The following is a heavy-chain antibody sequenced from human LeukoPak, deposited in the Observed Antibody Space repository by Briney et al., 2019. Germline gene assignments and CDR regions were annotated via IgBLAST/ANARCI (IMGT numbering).Heavy chain of an antibody. D-gene: IGHD6-19*01. CDR3: ARGSSSGWYSGGHYFDY. J-gene: IGHJ4*02. Sequence: SETLSLTCTVSGGSISSYYWSWIRQPPGKGLEWIGYIYYSGSTNYNPSLKSRVTISVDTSKNQFSLKLSSVTAADTAVYYCARGSSSGWYSGGHYFDYWGQGTLVTVSS. V-gene: IGHV4-59*12. CDR1: GGSISSYY. CDR2: IYYSGST.